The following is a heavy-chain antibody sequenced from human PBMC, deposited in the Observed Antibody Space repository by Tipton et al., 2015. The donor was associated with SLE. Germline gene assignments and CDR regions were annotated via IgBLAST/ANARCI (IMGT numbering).Heavy chain of an antibody. D-gene: IGHD3-10*01. CDR1: GFTFSSYS. J-gene: IGHJ6*03. CDR2: ISSSSSYI. CDR3: AREEYYFGSGSPYYWYYYMDV. Sequence: SLRLSCAASGFTFSSYSMNWVRQAPGKGLEWVSSISSSSSYIYYAASVKGRFTIPRDNAKNSLYLQMNSLRAEDTAVYYCAREEYYFGSGSPYYWYYYMDVWGKGATVTVSS. V-gene: IGHV3-21*01.